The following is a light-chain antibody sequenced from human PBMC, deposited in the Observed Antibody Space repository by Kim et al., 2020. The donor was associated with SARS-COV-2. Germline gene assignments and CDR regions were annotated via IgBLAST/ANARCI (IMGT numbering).Light chain of an antibody. CDR3: CSYEGTVV. CDR1: SSDVV. V-gene: IGLV2-23*02. CDR2: EVN. J-gene: IGLJ2*01. Sequence: ASVPGSPGRSITISCTGASSDVVYWYQHHPGEAPKLIIFEVNKRPSQISNRFSGSKSGNTASLTIAVLQAEDEANYYCCSYEGTVVFGGGTQLTVL.